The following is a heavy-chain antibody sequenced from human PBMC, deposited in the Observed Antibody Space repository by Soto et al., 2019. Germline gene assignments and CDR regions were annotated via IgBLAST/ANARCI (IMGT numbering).Heavy chain of an antibody. CDR3: ARGEGGASPPFDY. Sequence: EVQLVESGGGLIQPGGSLRLSCAASGFTASSNYMSWVRQAPGKGLEWVSVIYSGGSTYYADSVKGRFTISRDNSKNTLYLQMNSLRAEDTAVYYCARGEGGASPPFDYWGQGTLVTVSS. J-gene: IGHJ4*02. CDR2: IYSGGST. V-gene: IGHV3-53*01. CDR1: GFTASSNY. D-gene: IGHD1-26*01.